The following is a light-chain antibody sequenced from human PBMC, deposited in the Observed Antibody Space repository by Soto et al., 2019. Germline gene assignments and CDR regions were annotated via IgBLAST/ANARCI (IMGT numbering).Light chain of an antibody. J-gene: IGLJ1*01. Sequence: QSVLTQPPSASGSLGQSVTISCTGTSSDVGAYNYVSWYQQHPGKAPKLMIYEVTRRPSGVPDRFSGSKSGNTASLNVSGLQAEDEADYYCCSYADNNDYGFGTGTKVTL. V-gene: IGLV2-8*01. CDR2: EVT. CDR3: CSYADNNDYG. CDR1: SSDVGAYNY.